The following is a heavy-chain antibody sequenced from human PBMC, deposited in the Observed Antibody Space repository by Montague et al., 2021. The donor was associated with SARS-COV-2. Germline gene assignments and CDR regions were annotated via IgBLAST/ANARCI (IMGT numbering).Heavy chain of an antibody. CDR3: AALTDYYSYSLDV. CDR1: GGSIRNYY. V-gene: IGHV4-59*08. J-gene: IGHJ6*02. Sequence: SETLSLTCAVSGGSIRNYYWSWIRQPPGRGLELIAYIYDSDNGDYNPSLKSRVTILVDTSKNQFSLKLSSVTAADTAVYYCAALTDYYSYSLDVWGQGTTATVSS. CDR2: IYDSDNG.